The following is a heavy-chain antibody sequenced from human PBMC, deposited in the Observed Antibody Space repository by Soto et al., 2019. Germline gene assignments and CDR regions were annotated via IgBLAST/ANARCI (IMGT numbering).Heavy chain of an antibody. Sequence: SGGSLRLSCAASGFTFSSYAMSWVRQAPGKGLEWVSAISGSGGSTYYADSVKGRFTISRDNSKNTLYLQMNSLRAEDTAVYYCAKDPEYDFWSGYELFDYWGQGTLVTVSS. D-gene: IGHD3-3*01. CDR2: ISGSGGST. CDR3: AKDPEYDFWSGYELFDY. CDR1: GFTFSSYA. J-gene: IGHJ4*02. V-gene: IGHV3-23*01.